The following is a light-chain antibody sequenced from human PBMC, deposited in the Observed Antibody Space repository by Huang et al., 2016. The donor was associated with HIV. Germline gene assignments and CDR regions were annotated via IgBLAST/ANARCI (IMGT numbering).Light chain of an antibody. CDR2: KIS. CDR3: MPGTPWPPIT. V-gene: IGKV2-30*01. CDR1: QSLIYSDGNTY. Sequence: DVVLPQSPLSLPVTLGQPASISCWSSQSLIYSDGNTYLSWFQQRPGQSPRRLIYKISNRDSGVPDRFSGSGSGSDFTLKISKVEAEDVAVYYCMPGTPWPPITFGPGTRLEI. J-gene: IGKJ5*01.